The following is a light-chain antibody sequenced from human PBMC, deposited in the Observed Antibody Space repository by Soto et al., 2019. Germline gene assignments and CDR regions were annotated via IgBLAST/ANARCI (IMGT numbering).Light chain of an antibody. CDR3: CSYAGGPLV. J-gene: IGLJ1*01. CDR1: SSDVGGYNY. V-gene: IGLV2-11*01. Sequence: QSALTQPRSVSGSPGQSVAISCTGTSSDVGGYNYVSWYQQHPGKAPKLMIYDVSKRPSGVPDRFSGSKSGNTASLTISGLQAEDEADYYCCSYAGGPLVFGTGTKLTVL. CDR2: DVS.